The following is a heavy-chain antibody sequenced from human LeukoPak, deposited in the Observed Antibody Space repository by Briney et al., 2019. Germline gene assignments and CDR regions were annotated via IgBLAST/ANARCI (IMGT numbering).Heavy chain of an antibody. CDR3: ARGASYYDILTGYFHFDY. V-gene: IGHV4-59*01. Sequence: SETLSLTCTVSGGSISSYYWSWIRQPPGKGLEWIGYIYYSGSTNYTPSLKSRVTISVDTSKNQFSLKLSSVTAADTAVYYCARGASYYDILTGYFHFDYWGQGTLVTVSS. D-gene: IGHD3-9*01. CDR1: GGSISSYY. J-gene: IGHJ4*02. CDR2: IYYSGST.